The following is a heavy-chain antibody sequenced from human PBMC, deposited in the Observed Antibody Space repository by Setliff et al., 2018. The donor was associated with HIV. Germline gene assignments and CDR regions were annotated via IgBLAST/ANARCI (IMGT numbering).Heavy chain of an antibody. CDR2: IIPILGIA. J-gene: IGHJ1*01. Sequence: SVKVSCKASGGTFSSYTISWVRQAPGQGLEWMGRIIPILGIANYAQKFQGRVTITADQSTSTAYMVLSSLGSEDTAVYYCARGIVVVVAAIRAEYFQHWGQVTLVTVS. CDR1: GGTFSSYT. CDR3: ARGIVVVVAAIRAEYFQH. D-gene: IGHD2-15*01. V-gene: IGHV1-69*02.